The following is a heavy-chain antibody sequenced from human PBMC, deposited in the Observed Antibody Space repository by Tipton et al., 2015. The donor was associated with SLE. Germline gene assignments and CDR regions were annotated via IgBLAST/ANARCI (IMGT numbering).Heavy chain of an antibody. CDR2: SSGSGSMT. CDR3: AKDRRRGDGAAWYFDL. Sequence: SLRLSCAASGFTFSTYWMHWVRQAPGKGLEWVATSSGSGSMTDYADSVKGRFTISRDNSKNSVFLQMNRLRVDDTALYYCAKDRRRGDGAAWYFDLWGRGTLVTVSS. CDR1: GFTFSTYW. D-gene: IGHD2-21*02. J-gene: IGHJ2*01. V-gene: IGHV3-23*01.